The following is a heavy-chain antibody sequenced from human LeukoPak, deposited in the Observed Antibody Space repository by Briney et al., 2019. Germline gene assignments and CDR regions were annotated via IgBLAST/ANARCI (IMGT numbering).Heavy chain of an antibody. V-gene: IGHV4-39*01. CDR3: ARLYYDSSGYYQICYFDY. CDR2: IYYSGST. CDR1: GGSISSSSYY. Sequence: SETLSVTCTVSGGSISSSSYYCGWIRQPPGKGLEWIGSIYYSGSTYYNPSLKSRVTISVDTSKNQFSLNLSSVTAADTAVYYCARLYYDSSGYYQICYFDYWGQGTLVTVAS. D-gene: IGHD3-22*01. J-gene: IGHJ4*02.